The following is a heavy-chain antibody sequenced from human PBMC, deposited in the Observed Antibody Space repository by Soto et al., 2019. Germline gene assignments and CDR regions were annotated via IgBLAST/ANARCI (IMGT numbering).Heavy chain of an antibody. CDR2: INAGNGNT. Sequence: QAQLVQSGAEVKKPGASVKVSCKASGYTLSSFGIHWVRQAPGQRLEWMGWINAGNGNTKYSEKLQGRVTFSRDTSANTAYMELTSLTSEDTAVYYRVRTRQQWLVGDSWGQGSLVTASS. V-gene: IGHV1-3*01. J-gene: IGHJ4*02. CDR1: GYTLSSFG. D-gene: IGHD6-19*01. CDR3: VRTRQQWLVGDS.